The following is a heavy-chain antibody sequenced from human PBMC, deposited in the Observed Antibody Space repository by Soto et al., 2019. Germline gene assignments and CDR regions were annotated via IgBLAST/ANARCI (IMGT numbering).Heavy chain of an antibody. D-gene: IGHD6-19*01. Sequence: ASVKVSCKASGGTFSSYAISWVRQAPGQGLEWMGGIIPIFGTANYAQKFQGRVTITADESTSTAYMELSSLRSEDTAVYYCARESTSRYSSGWYEGLHFQHWGQGTLVTVSS. CDR3: ARESTSRYSSGWYEGLHFQH. J-gene: IGHJ1*01. CDR1: GGTFSSYA. V-gene: IGHV1-69*13. CDR2: IIPIFGTA.